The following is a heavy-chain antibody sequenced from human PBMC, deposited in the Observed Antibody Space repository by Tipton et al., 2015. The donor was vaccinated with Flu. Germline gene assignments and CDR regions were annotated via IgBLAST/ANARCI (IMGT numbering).Heavy chain of an antibody. Sequence: GLVKPSETLSLTCAVYGGSFSGYYWSWIRQPPGKGLEWIGEINHSGSTKYNPSLKSRVTISVDTSKNHFSMKLSSVTAAVTAEFYFAGGDQGWLYKAPHDYWGQGTLVTVS. CDR1: GGSFSGYY. D-gene: IGHD3-22*01. J-gene: IGHJ4*02. V-gene: IGHV4-34*01. CDR2: INHSGST. CDR3: AGGDQGWLYKAPHDY.